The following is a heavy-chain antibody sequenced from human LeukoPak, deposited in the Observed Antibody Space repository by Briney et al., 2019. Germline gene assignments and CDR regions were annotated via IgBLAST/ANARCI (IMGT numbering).Heavy chain of an antibody. CDR2: IYYSGST. D-gene: IGHD1-26*01. CDR3: ARLSVGALDY. Sequence: SETLSLTCTVSGGSISSYYWSWIRQPPGKGLEWIGYIYYSGSTNYNPSLKSRVTISVDTSKNQFSLKLSSVTAADTAVYYCARLSVGALDYWGQGTLVTVSS. J-gene: IGHJ4*02. V-gene: IGHV4-59*01. CDR1: GGSISSYY.